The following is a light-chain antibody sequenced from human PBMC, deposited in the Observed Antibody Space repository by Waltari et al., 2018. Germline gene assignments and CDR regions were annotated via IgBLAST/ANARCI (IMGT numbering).Light chain of an antibody. V-gene: IGKV1-39*01. CDR1: QSIRTY. J-gene: IGKJ1*01. CDR3: QQSYRTPWT. CDR2: AAS. Sequence: DIQMTQASSSRSASVGDRFTITGRASQSIRTYLNWYQQKKGKAPELLISAASDLQSGVPSSCSGSGSGTEFTLTISGLHPEDFATYYCQQSYRTPWTFGQGSKVEIK.